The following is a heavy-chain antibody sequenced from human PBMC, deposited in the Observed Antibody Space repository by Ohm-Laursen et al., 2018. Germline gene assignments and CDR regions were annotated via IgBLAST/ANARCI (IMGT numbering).Heavy chain of an antibody. V-gene: IGHV3-48*04. CDR1: GFTFSSYS. D-gene: IGHD2-15*01. J-gene: IGHJ5*02. CDR3: ARNLGYCSGGGCYYFDP. Sequence: SLRLSCAASGFTFSSYSMNWVRQAPGKGLEWVSYISSGGINMYYADSVRGRFTISRDNAKNSLYLQMNSLRAEDTAVYYCARNLGYCSGGGCYYFDPWGQGTLVTVSS. CDR2: ISSGGINM.